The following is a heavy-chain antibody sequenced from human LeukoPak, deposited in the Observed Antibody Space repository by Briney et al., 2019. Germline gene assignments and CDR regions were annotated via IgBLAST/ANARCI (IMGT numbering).Heavy chain of an antibody. Sequence: PGGSLRLSCAGSGFTFSSSAMSWVRLAPGKGPEWVSAISGSGDSTYYTDSLKGRFTISRDNSKNTVYLQMNSLRAEDTAIYYCAKQLGYCSGGSCYFDYWGRGTLVTVPS. J-gene: IGHJ4*03. CDR2: ISGSGDST. CDR1: GFTFSSSA. V-gene: IGHV3-23*01. D-gene: IGHD2-15*01. CDR3: AKQLGYCSGGSCYFDY.